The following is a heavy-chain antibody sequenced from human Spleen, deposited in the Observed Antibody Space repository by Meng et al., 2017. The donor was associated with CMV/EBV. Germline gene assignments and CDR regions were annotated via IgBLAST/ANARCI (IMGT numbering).Heavy chain of an antibody. CDR3: ARGASSSWDIVYYYYYYGMDV. Sequence: SETLSLTCSVSGGSVSSGSDYWSWIRQPPGKGLEWIGFIYYSGTTNYNPSLKSRVTMSVDTSKNQLSLKLSSVTAADTAVYYCARGASSSWDIVYYYYYYGMDVWGQGTTVTVSS. V-gene: IGHV4-61*01. J-gene: IGHJ6*02. CDR1: GGSVSSGSDY. CDR2: IYYSGTT. D-gene: IGHD6-13*01.